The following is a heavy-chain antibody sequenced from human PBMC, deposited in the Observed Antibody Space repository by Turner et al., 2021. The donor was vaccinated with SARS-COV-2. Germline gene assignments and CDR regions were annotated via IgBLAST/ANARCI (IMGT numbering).Heavy chain of an antibody. Sequence: EVQLLESGGGLVQPGGSLRLSCAASGFTFRSYAMNWVRQAPGKGLEWVSGISGGGGSTFYADSVKGRFTISRDNSKNTLYLQMNSLRAEDTAVYYCAKGYSYDLDPWGQGTLVTVSS. CDR3: AKGYSYDLDP. D-gene: IGHD5-18*01. J-gene: IGHJ5*02. CDR2: ISGGGGST. CDR1: GFTFRSYA. V-gene: IGHV3-23*01.